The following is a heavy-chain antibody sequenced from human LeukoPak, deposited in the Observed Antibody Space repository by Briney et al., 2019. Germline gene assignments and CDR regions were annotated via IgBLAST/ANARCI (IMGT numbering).Heavy chain of an antibody. Sequence: QPGRSLRLSCAASGFTFCSYAMHWVRQAPGKGLEWVAVISYDGSNKYYADSVKGRFTISRDNSKNTLYLQMNSLRAEDTAVYYCAREQAFYSGYDYWGQGTLVTVSS. CDR1: GFTFCSYA. J-gene: IGHJ4*02. D-gene: IGHD5-12*01. V-gene: IGHV3-30*04. CDR2: ISYDGSNK. CDR3: AREQAFYSGYDY.